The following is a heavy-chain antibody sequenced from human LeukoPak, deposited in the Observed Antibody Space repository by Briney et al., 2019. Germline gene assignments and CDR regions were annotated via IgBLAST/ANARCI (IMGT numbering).Heavy chain of an antibody. Sequence: GGSLRLSCAASGFTFSSYAMSWVRQAPGKGLEWVSAISGSGGSTYYADSVKGRFTISRDNSKNTLYPQMNSLRAEDTAVYYCARPPRGIVGATDWGQGTLVTVSS. CDR2: ISGSGGST. CDR1: GFTFSSYA. J-gene: IGHJ4*02. V-gene: IGHV3-23*01. CDR3: ARPPRGIVGATD. D-gene: IGHD1-26*01.